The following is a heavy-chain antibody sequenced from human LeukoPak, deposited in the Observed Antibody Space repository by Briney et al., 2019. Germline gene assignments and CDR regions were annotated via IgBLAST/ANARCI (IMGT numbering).Heavy chain of an antibody. V-gene: IGHV3-30-3*01. D-gene: IGHD3-10*01. Sequence: PGGSLRLSCAGSGFTFSSYPMHWVRQAPGKGLEWVTIISSDGSNKYYADSVKGRFIISRDNSKNTLYLQMNSLRAEDTAVYYCARDCMVRGVSPVDYWGQGTLVTVSS. J-gene: IGHJ4*02. CDR1: GFTFSSYP. CDR2: ISSDGSNK. CDR3: ARDCMVRGVSPVDY.